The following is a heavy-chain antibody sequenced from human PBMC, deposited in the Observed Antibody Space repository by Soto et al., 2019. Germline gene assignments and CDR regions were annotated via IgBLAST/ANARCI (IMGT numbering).Heavy chain of an antibody. D-gene: IGHD3-22*01. J-gene: IGHJ4*02. V-gene: IGHV3-33*01. Sequence: GGSLRLSCAASGFTFSSYGMHWVRQAPGKGLEWVAVIWYDGSNKYYADSVKGRFTISRDNSKNTLYLQMNSLRAEDTAVYYCARTHYYYDSSGYQMPQYWGQGTLVTVSS. CDR3: ARTHYYYDSSGYQMPQY. CDR2: IWYDGSNK. CDR1: GFTFSSYG.